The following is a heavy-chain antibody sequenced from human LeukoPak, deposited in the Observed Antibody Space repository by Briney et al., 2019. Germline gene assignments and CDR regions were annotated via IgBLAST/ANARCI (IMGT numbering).Heavy chain of an antibody. CDR1: GYTFTGYY. Sequence: ASVKVSCKASGYTFTGYYIHWVRQAPGQGLEWMGWINPNTGATNYAQKFRGRVTMTRDTSISTAYMELSRLRSDDTAVYYCARDGGATVTNFDYWGQGTLVTVSS. D-gene: IGHD4-17*01. CDR2: INPNTGAT. CDR3: ARDGGATVTNFDY. J-gene: IGHJ4*02. V-gene: IGHV1-2*02.